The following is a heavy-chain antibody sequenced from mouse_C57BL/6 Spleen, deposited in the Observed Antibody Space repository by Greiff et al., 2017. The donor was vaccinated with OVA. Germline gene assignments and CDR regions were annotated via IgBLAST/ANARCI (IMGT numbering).Heavy chain of an antibody. CDR2: INPNNGGT. CDR1: GYTFTDYY. V-gene: IGHV1-26*01. CDR3: ARGYYGYDAYYFDY. Sequence: VQLQQSGPELVKPGASVKISCKASGYTFTDYYMNWVKQSHGKSLEWIGDINPNNGGTSYNQKFKGKATLTVDKSSSTAYMELRSLTSEDSAVYYCARGYYGYDAYYFDYWGQGTTLTVSS. D-gene: IGHD2-2*01. J-gene: IGHJ2*01.